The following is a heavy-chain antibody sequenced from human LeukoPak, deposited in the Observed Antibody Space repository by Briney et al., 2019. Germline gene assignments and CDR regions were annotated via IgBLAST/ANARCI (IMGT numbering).Heavy chain of an antibody. D-gene: IGHD6-13*01. CDR1: GGSITYYY. V-gene: IGHV4-59*08. CDR3: ARRVGKAADGNPFDI. J-gene: IGHJ3*02. Sequence: SETLSLTCTVSGGSITYYYWSWIRQPPGKGLEWIGYMYYSGSTDYNPSLKSRVTISVDTSKNQFSLKLRSVTAAETAVYYCARRVGKAADGNPFDIWGQGTMVTVSS. CDR2: MYYSGST.